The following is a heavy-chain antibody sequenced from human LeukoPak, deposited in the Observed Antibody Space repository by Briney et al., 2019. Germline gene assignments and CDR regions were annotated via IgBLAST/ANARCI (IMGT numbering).Heavy chain of an antibody. CDR1: GGTFSSYA. Sequence: SVKVSCKAFGGTFSSYAISWVRQAPGQGLEWMGGIIPIFGTANYAQKFQGRVTITADESTSTAYMELSSLRSEDTAVYYCARGLGEGATNWFDPWGQGTLVTVSS. D-gene: IGHD1-26*01. V-gene: IGHV1-69*13. CDR3: ARGLGEGATNWFDP. J-gene: IGHJ5*02. CDR2: IIPIFGTA.